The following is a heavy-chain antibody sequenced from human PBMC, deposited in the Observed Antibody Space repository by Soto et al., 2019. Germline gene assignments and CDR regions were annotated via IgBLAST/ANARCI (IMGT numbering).Heavy chain of an antibody. CDR3: ASWAGWVPNRNRLAVDY. CDR2: IYYSGST. Sequence: PSETLSLTCTVSGGSISSGGYYWSWIRQHPGKGLEWIGYIYYSGSTYYNPSLKSRVTISVDTSKNQFSLKLSSVTAADTAVYYCASWAGWVPNRNRLAVDYWGQGTLVTSPQ. J-gene: IGHJ4*02. CDR1: GGSISSGGYY. D-gene: IGHD6-13*01. V-gene: IGHV4-31*03.